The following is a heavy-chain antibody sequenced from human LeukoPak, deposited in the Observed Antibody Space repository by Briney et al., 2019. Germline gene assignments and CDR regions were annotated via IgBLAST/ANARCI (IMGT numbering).Heavy chain of an antibody. J-gene: IGHJ4*02. CDR3: AREYRGDCSSTSCYFVGGPFDY. V-gene: IGHV4-4*07. CDR1: GGSISSYY. Sequence: PSETLSLTCTVSGGSISSYYWSWLRQPAGKGLEWIGRIYTSGSTNYNPSLKSRVTMSVDTSKNQFSLKLSSVTAADTAVYYCAREYRGDCSSTSCYFVGGPFDYWGQGTLVTVSS. CDR2: IYTSGST. D-gene: IGHD2-2*01.